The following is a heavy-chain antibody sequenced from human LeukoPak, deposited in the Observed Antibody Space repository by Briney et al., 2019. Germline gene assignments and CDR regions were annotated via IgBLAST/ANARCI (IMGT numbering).Heavy chain of an antibody. CDR3: AGRAYYDSSGYHPTSGYFDL. D-gene: IGHD3-16*01. CDR1: GGSMFSYY. V-gene: IGHV4-4*08. Sequence: SETLSLTCSVSGGSMFSYYWNWIRQPPGKGLEWIGYMYSNGITKYSPSLRSRGTISFDTSRNQFSLRLTSVTAADTAIYYCAGRAYYDSSGYHPTSGYFDLWGRGTLVTVSS. CDR2: MYSNGIT. J-gene: IGHJ2*01.